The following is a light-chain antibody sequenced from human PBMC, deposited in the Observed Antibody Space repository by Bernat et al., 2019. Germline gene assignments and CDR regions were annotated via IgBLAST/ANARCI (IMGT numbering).Light chain of an antibody. CDR2: DVS. CDR3: CSYAGSYTYV. Sequence: QSALTQPRSVSGSPGQSVTISCTGTSSDVGGYKYVSWYQQHPGKAPKLMIYDVSERPSGVPDRFSGSKSGNTASLTISGLQAEDEADYYCCSYAGSYTYVFATGTKVTVL. J-gene: IGLJ1*01. V-gene: IGLV2-11*01. CDR1: SSDVGGYKY.